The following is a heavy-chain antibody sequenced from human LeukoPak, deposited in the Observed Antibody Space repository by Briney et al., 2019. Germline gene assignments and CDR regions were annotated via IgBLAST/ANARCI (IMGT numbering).Heavy chain of an antibody. Sequence: SETLSLTCTVSGGSISSYYWSWIRQPPGKGLEWIGYIYYSGSTNYNPSLKSRVTISVDTSKNQFSLKLSSVTAADTAVYYCARAISGWYDFGYWGQGTLVTVSS. CDR3: ARAISGWYDFGY. CDR2: IYYSGST. J-gene: IGHJ4*02. V-gene: IGHV4-59*01. CDR1: GGSISSYY. D-gene: IGHD6-19*01.